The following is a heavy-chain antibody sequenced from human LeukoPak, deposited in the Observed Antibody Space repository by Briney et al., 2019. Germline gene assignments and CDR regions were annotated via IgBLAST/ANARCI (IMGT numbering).Heavy chain of an antibody. Sequence: GGSLRLSCAASRFTFSSYAMNWVRQAPGKGLEWVSGISGSGGSTDYADSVKGRFTISRDNSKNTMYLQMNSLRADDTAVYFCARSDIAAAGTGASDIWGQGTMVTVSS. CDR1: RFTFSSYA. CDR2: ISGSGGST. V-gene: IGHV3-23*01. D-gene: IGHD6-13*01. J-gene: IGHJ3*02. CDR3: ARSDIAAAGTGASDI.